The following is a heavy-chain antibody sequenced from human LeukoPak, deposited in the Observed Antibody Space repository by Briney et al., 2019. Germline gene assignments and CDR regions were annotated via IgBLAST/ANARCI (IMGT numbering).Heavy chain of an antibody. CDR1: GFTFSNYG. CDR3: AKDRRNNYEVCDY. J-gene: IGHJ4*02. D-gene: IGHD4-11*01. V-gene: IGHV3-30*02. Sequence: PGGSLRLSCAASGFTFSNYGMHWVRQAPGKGLEWVAFIRYDGSNKYYADSVKGRFTISRDNSKNTLYLQMNSLRAEDTAVYYCAKDRRNNYEVCDYWGQGTLVTVSS. CDR2: IRYDGSNK.